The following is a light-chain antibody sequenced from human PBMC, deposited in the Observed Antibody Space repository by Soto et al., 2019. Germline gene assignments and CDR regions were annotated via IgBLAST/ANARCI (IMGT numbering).Light chain of an antibody. CDR3: ISYTSSSIDDV. CDR2: EVS. CDR1: SSDVGGYNY. Sequence: QSALTQPASVSGSPGQSITISCTGTSSDVGGYNYVSWYQQHPGKAPKLMIYEVSNRPSGVSNRFSGSKSGNTASLTISGLQSEDEADYYCISYTSSSIDDVFGTGTTVTVL. J-gene: IGLJ1*01. V-gene: IGLV2-14*01.